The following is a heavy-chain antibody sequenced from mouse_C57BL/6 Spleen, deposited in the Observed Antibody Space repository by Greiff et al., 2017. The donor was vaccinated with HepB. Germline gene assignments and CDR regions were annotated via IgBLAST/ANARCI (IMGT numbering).Heavy chain of an antibody. CDR2: ISSGGSYT. V-gene: IGHV5-6*01. J-gene: IGHJ4*01. Sequence: EVQLVESGGDLVKPGGSLKLSCAASGFTFSSYGMSWVRQTPDKRLEWVATISSGGSYTYYPDSVKGRFTISRDNAKNTLYLQMSSLKSEDTAKDYCARRGSSSGRYYAMDYWGQGTSVTVSS. CDR1: GFTFSSYG. CDR3: ARRGSSSGRYYAMDY. D-gene: IGHD1-1*01.